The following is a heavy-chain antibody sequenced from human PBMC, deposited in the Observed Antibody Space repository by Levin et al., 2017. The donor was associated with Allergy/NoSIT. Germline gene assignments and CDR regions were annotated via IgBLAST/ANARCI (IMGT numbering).Heavy chain of an antibody. V-gene: IGHV4-61*02. J-gene: IGHJ5*02. D-gene: IGHD2-2*01. CDR2: LHTSGDT. CDR1: GGSLTSNIHF. Sequence: SETLSLTCTVSGGSLTSNIHFWSWIRQPAGKGLEWIGRLHTSGDTNYNPSLKSRVTISMDLSKKQFFLKLRSLTAADTAVYYCARGTSSTYNWLDPWGQGTLVTVSS. CDR3: ARGTSSTYNWLDP.